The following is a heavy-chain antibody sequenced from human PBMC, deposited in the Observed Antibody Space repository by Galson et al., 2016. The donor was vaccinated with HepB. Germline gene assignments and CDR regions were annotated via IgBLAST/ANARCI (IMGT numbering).Heavy chain of an antibody. J-gene: IGHJ4*02. CDR2: ITSGGDGT. CDR3: AKETGRLSRFYFDY. V-gene: IGHV3-23*01. CDR1: GFTFNNYA. D-gene: IGHD1-26*01. Sequence: SLRLSCAASGFTFNNYAMNWVRQPPGQGPEWVSTITSGGDGTYYAASVQGRSTISRDDSKSTLYLQTNSPRAEDTAVYYCAKETGRLSRFYFDYWGLGILVTVSS.